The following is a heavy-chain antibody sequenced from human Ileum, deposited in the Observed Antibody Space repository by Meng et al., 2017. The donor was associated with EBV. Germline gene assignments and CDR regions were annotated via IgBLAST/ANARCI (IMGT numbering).Heavy chain of an antibody. V-gene: IGHV1-3*04. Sequence: VQRWQCGAEVKKPGASVKLSCKASGYTFTRYPIHWVRQAPGQRPEWMGWINTDNGETEFSQKFQGRVTITRDTSVTTAYMELISLRSEDTAVYYCASRPGFNIGPFDFWGQGTLVTVSS. CDR3: ASRPGFNIGPFDF. CDR1: GYTFTRYP. CDR2: INTDNGET. D-gene: IGHD3/OR15-3a*01. J-gene: IGHJ4*02.